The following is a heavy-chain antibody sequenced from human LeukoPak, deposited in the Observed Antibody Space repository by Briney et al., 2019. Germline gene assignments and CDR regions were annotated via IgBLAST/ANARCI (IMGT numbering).Heavy chain of an antibody. Sequence: QTGGSLRLFCSASGFTFSSYAMNWVRQAPEKGPGWVSGISGSGGNTFYPDFVKGRFTISRDNSKNTLYLQMKSLRAEDTAVYYCAKDRVLYQVGYYFDYWGQGTLVTVSS. V-gene: IGHV3-23*01. CDR3: AKDRVLYQVGYYFDY. D-gene: IGHD2-8*01. CDR1: GFTFSSYA. J-gene: IGHJ4*02. CDR2: ISGSGGNT.